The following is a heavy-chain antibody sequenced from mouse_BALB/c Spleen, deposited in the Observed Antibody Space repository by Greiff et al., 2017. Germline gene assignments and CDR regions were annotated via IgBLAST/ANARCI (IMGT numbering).Heavy chain of an antibody. V-gene: IGHV14-3*02. CDR3: ARSPYYYGSSFDY. CDR1: GFNIKDTY. CDR2: IDPANGNT. D-gene: IGHD1-1*01. Sequence: VQLQQSGAELVKPGASVKLSCTASGFNIKDTYMHWVKQRPEQGLEWIGRIDPANGNTKYDPKFQGKATITADTSSNTAYLQLSSLTSEDTAVYYCARSPYYYGSSFDYWGQGTTLTVSS. J-gene: IGHJ2*01.